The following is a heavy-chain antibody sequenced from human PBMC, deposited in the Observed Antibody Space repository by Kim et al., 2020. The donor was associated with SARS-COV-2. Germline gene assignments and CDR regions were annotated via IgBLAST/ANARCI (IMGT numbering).Heavy chain of an antibody. Sequence: GGSLRLSCAASGFTFGDYAMHWVRQAPGKGLEWVSGISWNSGSIGYADSVKGRFTISRDNAKNSLYLQMNSLRAEDTALYYCAKDEGIAVADVNWFDPWGQGTLVTVSS. V-gene: IGHV3-9*01. CDR3: AKDEGIAVADVNWFDP. J-gene: IGHJ5*02. CDR1: GFTFGDYA. D-gene: IGHD6-19*01. CDR2: ISWNSGSI.